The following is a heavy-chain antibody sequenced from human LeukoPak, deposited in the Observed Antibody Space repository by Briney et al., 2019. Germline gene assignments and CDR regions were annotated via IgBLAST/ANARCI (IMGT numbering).Heavy chain of an antibody. J-gene: IGHJ4*02. CDR2: IYPGDSDT. Sequence: GESLKISCKGSGYSFTTYWIGWVRQMPGKGLEWMGIIYPGDSDTRYSPSFQGQVTISADKSISIAYLQWSSLKASDTAMYYCARKGYCSSANCYGIDYWGQGTLVTVSS. D-gene: IGHD2-2*01. V-gene: IGHV5-51*01. CDR1: GYSFTTYW. CDR3: ARKGYCSSANCYGIDY.